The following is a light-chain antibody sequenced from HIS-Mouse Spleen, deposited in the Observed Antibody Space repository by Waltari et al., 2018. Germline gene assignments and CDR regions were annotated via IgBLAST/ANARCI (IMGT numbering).Light chain of an antibody. CDR2: DVS. Sequence: QSALTQPASVSGSPGPSINISCPGTSSAVGGYNYVSLYQQHPGNAPKLMLYDVSNRPSGVSNRFSGSKSGNTASLTISGLQAEDEADYYCSSYTSSSTYVVFGGGTKLTVL. V-gene: IGLV2-14*03. J-gene: IGLJ2*01. CDR3: SSYTSSSTYVV. CDR1: SSAVGGYNY.